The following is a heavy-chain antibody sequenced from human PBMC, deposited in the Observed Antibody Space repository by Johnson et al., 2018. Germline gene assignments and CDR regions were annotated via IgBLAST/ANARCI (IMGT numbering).Heavy chain of an antibody. CDR3: ATVSSAWYNAFDI. V-gene: IGHV3-11*01. Sequence: QVQLVQSGGGLVKPGGSLRLSCAASGFPLSDYYMSWIRQAPGKGLEWVSYISSSSSTIYYAHSVKGRFTISRDNAKNSLYLQMNSLRADDTAVYYCATVSSAWYNAFDIWGQGTMVNVSS. J-gene: IGHJ3*02. CDR1: GFPLSDYY. D-gene: IGHD6-19*01. CDR2: ISSSSSTI.